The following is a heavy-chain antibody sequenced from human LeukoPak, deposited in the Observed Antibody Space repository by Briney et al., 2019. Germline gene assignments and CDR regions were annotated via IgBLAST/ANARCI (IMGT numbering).Heavy chain of an antibody. Sequence: ASVKVSCKASGYTFTSYGISWVRQAPGQGLEWMGWISAYNGNTNYAQKLQGRVTMTTDTSTSTAYMELSSLRSEDTAVYYCARDRGYYGSGNDAFDIWGQGTMVTVSS. D-gene: IGHD3-10*01. J-gene: IGHJ3*02. V-gene: IGHV1-18*01. CDR3: ARDRGYYGSGNDAFDI. CDR1: GYTFTSYG. CDR2: ISAYNGNT.